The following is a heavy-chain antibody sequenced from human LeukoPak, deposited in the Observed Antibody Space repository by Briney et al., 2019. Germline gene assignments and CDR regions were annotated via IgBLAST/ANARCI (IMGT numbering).Heavy chain of an antibody. CDR1: GFTVRSNY. V-gene: IGHV3-66*01. J-gene: IGHJ6*02. CDR2: IYSGGDT. D-gene: IGHD3-10*01. CDR3: ARSRVSGSYGMDV. Sequence: PGGSLRLFCAASGFTVRSNYMTWVRQAPGKGLEWVSVIYSGGDTYYADSVKGRFTISRDNSKNTLYLQMNSLRAEDTALYYCARSRVSGSYGMDVWGQGTTVTVSS.